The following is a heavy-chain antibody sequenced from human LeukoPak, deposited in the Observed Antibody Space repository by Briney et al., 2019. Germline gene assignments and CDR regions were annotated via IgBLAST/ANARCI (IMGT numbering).Heavy chain of an antibody. Sequence: WVRQPPGKGLEWIGSIYYSGSTYYNPSLKSRITISVDTSKNQFSLKLRSVTAADTALYYCARPRSRVSWFDPWGQGTLVTVSS. J-gene: IGHJ5*02. CDR2: IYYSGST. D-gene: IGHD2-8*01. CDR3: ARPRSRVSWFDP. V-gene: IGHV4-39*01.